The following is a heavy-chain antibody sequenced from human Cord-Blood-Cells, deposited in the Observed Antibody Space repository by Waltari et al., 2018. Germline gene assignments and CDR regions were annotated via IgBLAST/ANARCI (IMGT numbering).Heavy chain of an antibody. CDR2: IYHSGST. D-gene: IGHD6-6*01. CDR1: GYPISRGYY. J-gene: IGHJ2*01. CDR3: ASIGTRHWYFDL. Sequence: QVQLQESGPGLVKPSETLSLTCAVSGYPISRGYYWGWLRQPPGKGLEWIGSIYHSGSTYYNPSLKSRVTISVDTSKNQFSLKLSSVTAADTAVYYCASIGTRHWYFDLWGRGTLVTVSS. V-gene: IGHV4-38-2*01.